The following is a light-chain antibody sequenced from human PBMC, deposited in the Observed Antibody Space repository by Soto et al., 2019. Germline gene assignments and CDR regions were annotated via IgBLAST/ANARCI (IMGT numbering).Light chain of an antibody. J-gene: IGLJ2*01. CDR3: GTWDSSLSAGDVV. Sequence: QSVLTQPPSVSAAPGQKVTISCSGSSSNIGNNYVSWYQQLPGTAPKLLIYDNNKRPSGIPDRFSGSKSGTSATLGITGPQTGDEADYYCGTWDSSLSAGDVVFGGGTKVTVL. CDR2: DNN. CDR1: SSNIGNNY. V-gene: IGLV1-51*01.